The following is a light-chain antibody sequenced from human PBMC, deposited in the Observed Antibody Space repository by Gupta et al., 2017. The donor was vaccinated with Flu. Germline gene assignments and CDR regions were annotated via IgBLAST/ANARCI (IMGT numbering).Light chain of an antibody. J-gene: IGLJ2*01. CDR1: SSTVGGDNY. CDR3: AAYTSSNIVVV. CDR2: DVT. V-gene: IGLV2-14*04. Sequence: TITRTGASSTVGGDNYVSCDPQHPEQAPKLMVYDVTSLHAGVPNRISGAKSGTTAALTIAGGQAEDGADYYYAAYTSSNIVVVFGGGTKLTVL.